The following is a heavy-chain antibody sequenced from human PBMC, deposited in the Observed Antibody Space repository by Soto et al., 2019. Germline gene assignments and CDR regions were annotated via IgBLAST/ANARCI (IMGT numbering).Heavy chain of an antibody. V-gene: IGHV3-11*05. Sequence: QVQLVESGGGLVKPGGSLRLSCAASGFTFSDYYMSWIRQAPGKGLEWVSYISSSSSYTNYADSVKGRFTISRDNAKNSLYLQMNSLRAEDTAVYYCARLIVGPTHFDYWGQGTLVTVSS. J-gene: IGHJ4*02. D-gene: IGHD1-26*01. CDR1: GFTFSDYY. CDR2: ISSSSSYT. CDR3: ARLIVGPTHFDY.